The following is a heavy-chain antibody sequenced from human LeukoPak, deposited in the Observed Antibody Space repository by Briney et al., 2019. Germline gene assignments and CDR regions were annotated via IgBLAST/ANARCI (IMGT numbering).Heavy chain of an antibody. CDR2: ISYDGSNK. V-gene: IGHV3-30*03. D-gene: IGHD3-22*01. J-gene: IGHJ4*02. CDR3: ASLQPNYYDSSGDNDY. Sequence: GGSLRLSCAASGFTFSSYGMYWVRQAPGKGLEWVAVISYDGSNKYYADSVKGRFTISRDNSKNTLYLQMNSLRAEDTAVYYCASLQPNYYDSSGDNDYWGQGTLVTVSS. CDR1: GFTFSSYG.